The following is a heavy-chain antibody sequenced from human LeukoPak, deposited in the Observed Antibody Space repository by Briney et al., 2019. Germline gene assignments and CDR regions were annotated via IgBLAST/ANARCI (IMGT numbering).Heavy chain of an antibody. CDR3: ARAIATAAYFDS. J-gene: IGHJ4*02. V-gene: IGHV3-7*04. Sequence: GGSLRLSCAASGFTCSSYWMSWVRQAPGKGLEWVANIKQDGSEKYYVDSVKGRFTISRDNAKNSLYLQMDSLRAEDTALYYCARAIATAAYFDSWGQGALVTVSS. CDR2: IKQDGSEK. CDR1: GFTCSSYW. D-gene: IGHD6-13*01.